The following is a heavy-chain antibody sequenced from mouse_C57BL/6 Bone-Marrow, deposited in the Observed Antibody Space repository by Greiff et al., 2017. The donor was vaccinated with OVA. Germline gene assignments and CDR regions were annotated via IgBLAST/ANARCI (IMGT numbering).Heavy chain of an antibody. Sequence: QVQLQQPGAELVKPGASVKMSCKASGYTFTSYWITWVKQRPGQGLEWIGDIHPGSGSTNYNEKFKSKATLTVDTSSSTAYMQLSSLTSEDSAVYYCAREIYYDYPAWFAYWGQGTLVTVSA. V-gene: IGHV1-55*01. CDR1: GYTFTSYW. D-gene: IGHD2-4*01. CDR3: AREIYYDYPAWFAY. CDR2: IHPGSGST. J-gene: IGHJ3*01.